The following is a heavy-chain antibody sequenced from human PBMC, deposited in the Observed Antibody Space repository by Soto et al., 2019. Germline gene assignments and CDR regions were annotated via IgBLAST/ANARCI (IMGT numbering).Heavy chain of an antibody. CDR2: ISGSGGST. CDR3: AKDTRQIVVVIH. CDR1: VFAFSSYA. Sequence: GGYLRLSCAASVFAFSSYAMSWVRRAPGKGLEWVSAISGSGGSTYYADSVKGRFTISRDNSKNTLYLQMNSLRAEDTAVYYCAKDTRQIVVVIHWGQGTLVNVSS. J-gene: IGHJ4*02. V-gene: IGHV3-23*01. D-gene: IGHD3-22*01.